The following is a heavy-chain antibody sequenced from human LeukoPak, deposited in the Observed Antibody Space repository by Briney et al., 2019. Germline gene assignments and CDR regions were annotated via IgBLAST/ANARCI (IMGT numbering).Heavy chain of an antibody. D-gene: IGHD3-22*01. CDR2: IYYSGST. V-gene: IGHV4-39*07. CDR1: GGSISSSSYY. CDR3: ARASPYDSSGYYFTAFDI. J-gene: IGHJ3*02. Sequence: SETLSLTCTVSGGSISSSSYYWGWIRQPPGKGLEWIGSIYYSGSTYYNPSLKSRVTISVDTSKNQFSLKLSSVTAADTAVYYCARASPYDSSGYYFTAFDIWGQGTMVTVSS.